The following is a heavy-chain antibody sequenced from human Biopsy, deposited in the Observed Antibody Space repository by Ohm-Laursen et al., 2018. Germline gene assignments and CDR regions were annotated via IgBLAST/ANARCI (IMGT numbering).Heavy chain of an antibody. CDR1: GDSVTKYY. J-gene: IGHJ6*02. Sequence: SETLSLTCTVSGDSVTKYYWSWIRQPPGKGLEWIGHIYYSVMTNYNPSLQSRVSISVDTSRNQVSLTLSSVPAADTAVYYCARDSGILNYGNFKYYHYYGMDVWGQGTQVTVSS. V-gene: IGHV4-59*02. CDR3: ARDSGILNYGNFKYYHYYGMDV. CDR2: IYYSVMT. D-gene: IGHD4-11*01.